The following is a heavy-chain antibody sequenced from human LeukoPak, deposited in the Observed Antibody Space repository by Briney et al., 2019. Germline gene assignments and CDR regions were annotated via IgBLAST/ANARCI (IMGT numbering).Heavy chain of an antibody. Sequence: PGGSLRLSCAASGFTFGSYGMSWVRQAPGKGLEWVSFITTTGATTSYADSVKGRFTISRDNLRNTLYMQMNSLRDEDTALYYCTIMHGYYDGRGYWVQWRQGTLVTVSS. CDR2: ITTTGATT. CDR1: GFTFGSYG. V-gene: IGHV3-23*01. CDR3: TIMHGYYDGRGYWVQ. J-gene: IGHJ4*02. D-gene: IGHD3-22*01.